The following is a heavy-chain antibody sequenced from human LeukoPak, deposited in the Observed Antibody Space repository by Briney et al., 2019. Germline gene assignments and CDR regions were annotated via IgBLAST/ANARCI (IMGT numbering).Heavy chain of an antibody. D-gene: IGHD3-9*01. J-gene: IGHJ4*02. CDR2: ISGSGGNT. V-gene: IGHV3-23*01. CDR1: GFTFSNYA. Sequence: GGSLRLSCAASGFTFSNYAMSWVRLAPGKGLEWVSTISGSGGNTYYADSVKGRFTISRANSKNTLYLQMNSLRAEDTALYYCAKAPTPTGFYMHFWGQGTLVTVSS. CDR3: AKAPTPTGFYMHF.